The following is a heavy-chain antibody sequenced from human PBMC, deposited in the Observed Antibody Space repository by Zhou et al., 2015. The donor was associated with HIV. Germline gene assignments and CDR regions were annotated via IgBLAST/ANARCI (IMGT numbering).Heavy chain of an antibody. Sequence: QVQLVQSGAEVKKPGASVKVSCKASGYTFTNYDINWVRQATGQGLEWMGWMNPNSGNTGYAQKFQGRVTMTRNTSMNTAYMELSSLTSEDTAVYYCTRGGAGKDYYGSGSYLNWFDPWGQGTLVTVSS. CDR3: TRGGAGKDYYGSGSYLNWFDP. CDR1: GYTFTNYD. J-gene: IGHJ5*02. D-gene: IGHD3-10*01. V-gene: IGHV1-8*01. CDR2: MNPNSGNT.